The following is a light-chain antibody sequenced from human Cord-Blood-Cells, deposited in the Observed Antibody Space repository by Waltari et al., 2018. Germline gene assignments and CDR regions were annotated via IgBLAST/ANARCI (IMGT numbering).Light chain of an antibody. CDR2: AAS. Sequence: IQLTQSPSSLSASVGDRVTMTCRASQGISSYLAWYQQNPGKAPKLLIYAASTLQSGVPARFSGSGSGTDFTLTISSLQPEDFATYYCQQLNSYPHTFGQGTKLEIK. CDR1: QGISSY. J-gene: IGKJ2*01. CDR3: QQLNSYPHT. V-gene: IGKV1-9*01.